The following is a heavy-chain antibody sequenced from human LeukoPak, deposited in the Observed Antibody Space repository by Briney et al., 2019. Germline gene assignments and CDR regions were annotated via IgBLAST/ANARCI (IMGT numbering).Heavy chain of an antibody. CDR3: ARGYYYYYYMDV. V-gene: IGHV1-8*01. CDR1: GYTFTSFD. Sequence: ASLKVSCKASGYTFTSFDINWVRQAAGQGLEWMGWMRPGRGNTGYAESFQGRITLTRDTSTNTAFMELSSLTSEDTAVYYCARGYYYYYYMDVWGKGTTVTVSS. J-gene: IGHJ6*03. CDR2: MRPGRGNT.